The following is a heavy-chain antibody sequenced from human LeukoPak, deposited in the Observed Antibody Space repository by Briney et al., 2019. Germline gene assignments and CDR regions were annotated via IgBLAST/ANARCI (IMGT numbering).Heavy chain of an antibody. D-gene: IGHD3-3*01. Sequence: PSETLSLTCTVSGGSISSSSYYWGWIRQPPGKGLEWIGSIYYSGSTYYNPSLKSRVTISVDTSKNQFSLKLSSVTAADTAVYYCARLGGDDFWSGYLFDYWGQGALVTVSS. V-gene: IGHV4-39*01. CDR2: IYYSGST. CDR3: ARLGGDDFWSGYLFDY. J-gene: IGHJ4*02. CDR1: GGSISSSSYY.